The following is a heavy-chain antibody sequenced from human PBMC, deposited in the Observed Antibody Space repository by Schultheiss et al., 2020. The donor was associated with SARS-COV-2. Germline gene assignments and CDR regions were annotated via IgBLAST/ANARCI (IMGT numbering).Heavy chain of an antibody. CDR3: AKDPQGDIVVVPGAIGFDY. CDR1: GFTFSSYS. V-gene: IGHV3-48*01. J-gene: IGHJ4*02. CDR2: ISSSSSTI. D-gene: IGHD2-2*02. Sequence: GGSLRLSCAASGFTFSSYSMNWVRQAPGKGLEWVSYISSSSSTIYYADSVKGRFTISRDNSKNTLYLQMNSLRVEDTALYYCAKDPQGDIVVVPGAIGFDYWGQGTLVTVSS.